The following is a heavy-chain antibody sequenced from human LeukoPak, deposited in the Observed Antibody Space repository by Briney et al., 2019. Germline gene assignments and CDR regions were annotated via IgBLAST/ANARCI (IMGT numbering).Heavy chain of an antibody. Sequence: VASVKVSCKASGYGFTSYDINWVRQATGQGLEWMGWMNPNRGYTGYAQRFQGRITMTRNTSISTVYMELSSLRFEETAIYYCARMTYDGSGPNPNWFDPWGQGTLVTVSS. D-gene: IGHD3-22*01. V-gene: IGHV1-8*01. CDR2: MNPNRGYT. CDR3: ARMTYDGSGPNPNWFDP. J-gene: IGHJ5*02. CDR1: GYGFTSYD.